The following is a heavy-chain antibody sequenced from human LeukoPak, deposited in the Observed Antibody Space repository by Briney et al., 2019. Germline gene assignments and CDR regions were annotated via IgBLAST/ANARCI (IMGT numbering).Heavy chain of an antibody. CDR2: IYHSGSP. CDR1: GYSISSASY. CDR3: AREPAAGSGNY. V-gene: IGHV4-38-2*02. J-gene: IGHJ4*02. Sequence: SETLSLTCAVSGYSISSASYWGWIRQPPGKGLEWIGNIYHSGSPYYNPSLKSRVTISLDASKNQFSLKLSSVTAADTALYYCAREPAAGSGNYWGQGTLVTVSS. D-gene: IGHD3-10*01.